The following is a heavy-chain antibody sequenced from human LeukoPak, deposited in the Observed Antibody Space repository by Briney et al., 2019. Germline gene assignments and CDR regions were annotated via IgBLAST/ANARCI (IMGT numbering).Heavy chain of an antibody. J-gene: IGHJ4*02. V-gene: IGHV4-34*01. CDR1: GGSFSGYY. CDR2: INHSGST. Sequence: SETLSLTCAVYGGSFSGYYWSWIRQPPGKGLEWIGEINHSGSTNYNPSLKSRVTISVDTSKNQFSLKLSSVTAADTAVYYCARPQGPWGQGTLVTVSS. CDR3: ARPQGP.